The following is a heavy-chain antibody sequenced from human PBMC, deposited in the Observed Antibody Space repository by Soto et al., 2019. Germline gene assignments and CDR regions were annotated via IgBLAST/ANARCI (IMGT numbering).Heavy chain of an antibody. D-gene: IGHD3-3*01. J-gene: IGHJ5*02. CDR2: IRSKVNSYAT. Sequence: GGSLRLSCAASGFTFRIYAMSWVRQAPGKGLEWVGRIRSKVNSYATAYAASVKGRFTISRDDSKNTAHLQMNSLKTEDTAVYYCTRANDFGVVWWFDPWGQGTLVTVSS. CDR3: TRANDFGVVWWFDP. V-gene: IGHV3-73*01. CDR1: GFTFRIYA.